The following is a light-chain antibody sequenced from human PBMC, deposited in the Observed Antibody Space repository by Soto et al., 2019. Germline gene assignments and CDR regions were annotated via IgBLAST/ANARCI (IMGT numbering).Light chain of an antibody. CDR3: QQYNNWPLT. V-gene: IGKV3D-15*01. Sequence: EVVMTQSPATLSVPPGERATLSCRANQTISSNLAWHQQRPGQAPRLLIYGASTRATGVPARFSGGGSGTEFTLTITSLQSEDFAVYWCQQYNNWPLTFGPGTRLEIK. CDR1: QTISSN. J-gene: IGKJ5*01. CDR2: GAS.